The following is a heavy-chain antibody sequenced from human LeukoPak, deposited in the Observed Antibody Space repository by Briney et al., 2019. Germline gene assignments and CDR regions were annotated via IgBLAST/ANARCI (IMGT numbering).Heavy chain of an antibody. J-gene: IGHJ6*03. Sequence: SETLSLTCTVSGGSISSGSYSWSWIRQPAGTGLEWIGRVSTTGSTNYNPSLRSRVTISMDMSNNQFSLELSSVTAADTAMYYCSRDRFVDYFYYYYMDVWGKGTTVTISS. CDR1: GGSISSGSYS. CDR3: SRDRFVDYFYYYYMDV. CDR2: VSTTGST. V-gene: IGHV4-61*02. D-gene: IGHD4/OR15-4a*01.